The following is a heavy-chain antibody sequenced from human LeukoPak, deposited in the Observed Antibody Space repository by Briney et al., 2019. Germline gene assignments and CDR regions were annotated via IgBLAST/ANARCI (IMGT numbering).Heavy chain of an antibody. CDR3: ARDIGVGTMAYDY. CDR1: GGTFSSYA. D-gene: IGHD1-26*01. J-gene: IGHJ4*02. Sequence: ASVKVSCKASGGTFSSYAISWVRQAPGQGLEWMGRITPIFGTANYAQKFQGRVTITADKSTSTAYMELSSLRSEDTAVYYCARDIGVGTMAYDYWGQGTLVTVSS. CDR2: ITPIFGTA. V-gene: IGHV1-69*06.